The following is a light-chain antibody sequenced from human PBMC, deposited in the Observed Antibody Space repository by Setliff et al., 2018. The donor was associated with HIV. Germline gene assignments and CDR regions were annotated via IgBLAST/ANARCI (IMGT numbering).Light chain of an antibody. Sequence: ALTQPASVSGSPGQSITISCTGTSSDVGGYKYVSWYQQHPGKAPKLIIYDVNNRPSGVSNRISGSKSGNPASLTISGLQAEDEANYYCSSYTSSTPLYVFGTGTKVTVL. CDR3: SSYTSSTPLYV. V-gene: IGLV2-14*03. J-gene: IGLJ1*01. CDR2: DVN. CDR1: SSDVGGYKY.